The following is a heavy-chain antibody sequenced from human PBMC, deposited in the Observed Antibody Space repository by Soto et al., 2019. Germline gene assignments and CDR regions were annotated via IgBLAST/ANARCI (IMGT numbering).Heavy chain of an antibody. V-gene: IGHV3-23*01. CDR3: AKGGTTTNIILDS. D-gene: IGHD1-1*01. J-gene: IGHJ4*02. Sequence: EVELLESGGGLVQPGESLRLSCAASGFTSSNYAMSWVRQSPGKGLEWLSSIRGSGETTYYADSVKGRVTISRDNDKNTLYLQINSLTAGDTAVYYCAKGGTTTNIILDSWGPGTPVTVSA. CDR2: IRGSGETT. CDR1: GFTSSNYA.